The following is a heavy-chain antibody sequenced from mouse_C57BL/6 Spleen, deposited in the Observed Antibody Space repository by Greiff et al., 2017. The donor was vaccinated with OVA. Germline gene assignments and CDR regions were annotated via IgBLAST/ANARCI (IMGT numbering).Heavy chain of an antibody. D-gene: IGHD2-4*01. CDR3: AREDYDYFDY. CDR2: IDPETGGT. CDR1: GYTFTDYE. V-gene: IGHV1-15*01. Sequence: VQLQQSGAELVRPGASVTLSCKASGYTFTDYEMHWVKQTPVHGLEWIGAIDPETGGTAYNQKFKGKATLTVDKSSSTAYMQLSSLTSEDSAVYYCAREDYDYFDYWGQGTTLTVSS. J-gene: IGHJ2*01.